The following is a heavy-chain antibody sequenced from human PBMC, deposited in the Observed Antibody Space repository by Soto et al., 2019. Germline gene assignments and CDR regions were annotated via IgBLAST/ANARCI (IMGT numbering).Heavy chain of an antibody. CDR1: GGSFSSYY. D-gene: IGHD3-3*02. J-gene: IGHJ4*02. V-gene: IGHV4-59*01. CDR3: ASELIFGVFHY. Sequence: PSETLSLTCAVSGGSFSSYYWSWIRQPPGKGLEWVGYIYYSGSTNYNPSLKSRVTISVDTSKNQFSLKLSSVTAADTAVYYCASELIFGVFHYWGQGTLVTVSS. CDR2: IYYSGST.